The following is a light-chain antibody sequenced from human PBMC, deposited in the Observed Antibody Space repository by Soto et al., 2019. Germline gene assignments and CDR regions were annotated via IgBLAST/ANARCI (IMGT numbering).Light chain of an antibody. CDR1: SSDVGGYNY. V-gene: IGLV2-14*01. Sequence: SAETQPDSSSGPPAQSITPYCTGSSSDVGGYNYVSWYQQHPGKAPKLMIYDVSDRPSGVSNRFSGSKSGNTASLTISGLQADDEADYYCSSYTSSRTRVFGTGT. CDR2: DVS. J-gene: IGLJ1*01. CDR3: SSYTSSRTRV.